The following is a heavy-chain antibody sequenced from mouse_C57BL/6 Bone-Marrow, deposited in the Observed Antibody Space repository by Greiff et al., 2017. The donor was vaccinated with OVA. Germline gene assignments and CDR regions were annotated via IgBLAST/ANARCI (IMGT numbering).Heavy chain of an antibody. Sequence: EVQGVESGGGLVKPGGSLKLSCAASGFTFSSYAMSWVRQTPEKRLEWVATISDGGSYTYYPDNVKGRFTISRDNAKNNLYLQMSHLKSEDTAMYYCARDPDSNYAMDYWGQGTSVTVSS. CDR1: GFTFSSYA. CDR3: ARDPDSNYAMDY. CDR2: ISDGGSYT. D-gene: IGHD2-5*01. J-gene: IGHJ4*01. V-gene: IGHV5-4*01.